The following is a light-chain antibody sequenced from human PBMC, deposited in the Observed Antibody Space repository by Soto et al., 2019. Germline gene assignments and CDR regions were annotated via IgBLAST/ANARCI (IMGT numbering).Light chain of an antibody. CDR2: VNSDGSH. Sequence: QPVLTQSTSASASLGASVKLTCTLSSGRSSYAIAWHQQQPEKGPRYLMKVNSDGSHKKGDGVPDRFSGSSSGAERYLTISRLQSEDEADYYCQTWGTGTVVFGGGTKLTVL. CDR1: SGRSSYA. CDR3: QTWGTGTVV. J-gene: IGLJ2*01. V-gene: IGLV4-69*01.